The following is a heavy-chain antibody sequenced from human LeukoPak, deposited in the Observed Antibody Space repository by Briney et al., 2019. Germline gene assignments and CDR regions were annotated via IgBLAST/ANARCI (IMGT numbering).Heavy chain of an antibody. V-gene: IGHV4-59*01. CDR1: GGSISSYY. Sequence: SETLSLTCTVSGGSISSYYWSWIRQPPGKGLEWIGYIYYSGSTNYNPSLKSRVTISVDTSKNQFSLKLSSVTAADTAVYYCAKSSDETATINAGAFDIWGQGTMVTVSS. CDR2: IYYSGST. J-gene: IGHJ3*02. D-gene: IGHD5-24*01. CDR3: AKSSDETATINAGAFDI.